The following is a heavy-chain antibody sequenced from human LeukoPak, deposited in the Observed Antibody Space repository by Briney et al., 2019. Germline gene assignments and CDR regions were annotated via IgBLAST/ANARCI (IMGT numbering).Heavy chain of an antibody. Sequence: PGGSLRLSCAASGFTFSSYWMSWVRQALGKGREWVANIKQDGSEKYYVDSVKGRFTISRDNAKNSLYLQMNSLRAEDTAVYYRATVSRSDCSSTSCYKRYWGQGTLVTVSS. CDR2: IKQDGSEK. CDR1: GFTFSSYW. V-gene: IGHV3-7*01. D-gene: IGHD2-2*02. J-gene: IGHJ4*02. CDR3: ATVSRSDCSSTSCYKRY.